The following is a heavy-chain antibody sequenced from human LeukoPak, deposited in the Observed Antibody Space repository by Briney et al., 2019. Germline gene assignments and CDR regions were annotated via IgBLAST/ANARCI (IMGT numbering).Heavy chain of an antibody. CDR2: ISSGSTYI. Sequence: GGSLRLSCAASGFTFNSYSMNWVRQAPGKGLEWVSFISSGSTYIDYADSVKGRFTISRDNAKNSLYLQMNSLRAEDTAVYYCASSDYGDYGDWFDPWGQGTLVTVSS. D-gene: IGHD4-17*01. CDR1: GFTFNSYS. CDR3: ASSDYGDYGDWFDP. V-gene: IGHV3-21*06. J-gene: IGHJ5*02.